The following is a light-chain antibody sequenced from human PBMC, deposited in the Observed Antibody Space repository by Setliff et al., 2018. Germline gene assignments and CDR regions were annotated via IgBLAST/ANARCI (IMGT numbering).Light chain of an antibody. Sequence: ALAQPASVSGSPGQSITISCTGTSSDVGGYNYVSWYQQHPGKAPKLMIYDVSNRPSGVSNRFSGSKSGNTASLTISGLQAEDEADYYCSSYTSGSSYVFGTGTKVTVL. V-gene: IGLV2-14*03. CDR1: SSDVGGYNY. CDR2: DVS. J-gene: IGLJ1*01. CDR3: SSYTSGSSYV.